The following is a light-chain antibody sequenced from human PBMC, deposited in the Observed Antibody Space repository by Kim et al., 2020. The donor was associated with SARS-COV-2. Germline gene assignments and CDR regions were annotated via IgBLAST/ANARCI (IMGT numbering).Light chain of an antibody. CDR2: KAS. Sequence: DIQMTQSPSTLSASVGDRITITCRASQSISSWLAWYQQKPGKAPKLLIYKASSLGSGVPSRFSGSGSGTEFTLTISSLQPDDFATYYCQQYNNYRTFGGGTKVDIK. J-gene: IGKJ4*01. V-gene: IGKV1-5*03. CDR1: QSISSW. CDR3: QQYNNYRT.